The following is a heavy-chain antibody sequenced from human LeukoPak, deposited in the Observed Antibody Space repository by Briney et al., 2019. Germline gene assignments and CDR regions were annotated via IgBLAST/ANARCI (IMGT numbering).Heavy chain of an antibody. CDR3: ARHVGATFGVYYYYMDV. J-gene: IGHJ6*03. D-gene: IGHD1-26*01. CDR2: IYYSGST. V-gene: IGHV4-39*01. Sequence: SETLSLTCTVSGGSISSSSYYWGWIRQPPGKGLEWIGSIYYSGSTYYNPSLKSRVTISVDTSKNQFSLKLSSVTAADTAVYYCARHVGATFGVYYYYMDVWGKGTTVTISS. CDR1: GGSISSSSYY.